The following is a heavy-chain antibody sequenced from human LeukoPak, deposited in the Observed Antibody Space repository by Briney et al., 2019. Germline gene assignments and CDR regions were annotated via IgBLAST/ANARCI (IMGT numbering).Heavy chain of an antibody. CDR2: ISWDSGTI. Sequence: PGGSLRLSCAGSGFTFDDYAIHWVPQAPGKGLEWVSGISWDSGTIVYADSVKGRFTISRDNSKNSLYLQMNSLRAEDTAFYYCAKDRVAGIGYWFFDLWGRGTLVTVSS. D-gene: IGHD6-19*01. V-gene: IGHV3-9*01. CDR1: GFTFDDYA. CDR3: AKDRVAGIGYWFFDL. J-gene: IGHJ2*01.